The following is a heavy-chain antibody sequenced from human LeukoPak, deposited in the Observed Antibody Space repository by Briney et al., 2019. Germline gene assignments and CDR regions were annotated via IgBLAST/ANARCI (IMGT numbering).Heavy chain of an antibody. CDR1: GGSFSGYY. J-gene: IGHJ4*02. CDR2: INHSGST. CDR3: ARTYGDYGE. D-gene: IGHD4-17*01. V-gene: IGHV4-34*01. Sequence: KPSETLSLTCAVYGGSFSGYYWSWIRQPPGKGLEWIGEINHSGSTNYNPSLKSRVTISVDTSKNQFSLKLSSVTAADTAVYYCARTYGDYGEGGQGTLVTVSS.